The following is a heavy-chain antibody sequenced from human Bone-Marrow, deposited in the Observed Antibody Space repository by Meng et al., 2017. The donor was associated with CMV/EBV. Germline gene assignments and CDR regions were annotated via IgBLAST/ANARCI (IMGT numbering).Heavy chain of an antibody. V-gene: IGHV5-51*01. D-gene: IGHD2-2*01. Sequence: SGYTVTSYWIGWVRQVPGKGREWMGIIYPGDADTKYSQSFRGQVSISADNSLTTAYLQWSSLKASDTAMYYCARGPTSISYPMWLDSWGQGTLVTVSS. J-gene: IGHJ4*02. CDR2: IYPGDADT. CDR3: ARGPTSISYPMWLDS. CDR1: GYTVTSYW.